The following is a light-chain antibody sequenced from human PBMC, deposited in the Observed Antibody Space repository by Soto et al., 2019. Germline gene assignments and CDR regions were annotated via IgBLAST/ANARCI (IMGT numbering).Light chain of an antibody. CDR1: QSVSTN. V-gene: IGKV3-11*01. CDR3: QHRANWPPGAT. Sequence: EIVLTQSPATLSLSPGERGTLSCWASQSVSTNLAWYQQKPGQAPRLRIYGASNRVTGIPARFSGSGSGTAVTLTISSLASEDFATYYWQHRANWPPGATFGGGTKVEI. CDR2: GAS. J-gene: IGKJ4*01.